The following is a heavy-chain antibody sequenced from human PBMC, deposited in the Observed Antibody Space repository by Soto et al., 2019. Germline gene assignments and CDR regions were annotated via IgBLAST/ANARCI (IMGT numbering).Heavy chain of an antibody. Sequence: SETLSLTCTVSGGSISSYYWSWIRQPPGKGLEWIGYIYYSGSTNYNPSLKSRVTISVDTSKNQFSLKLSSVTAADTAVYYPARASSGSPSFDYWGQGTLVTVSS. V-gene: IGHV4-59*01. D-gene: IGHD1-26*01. CDR1: GGSISSYY. CDR3: ARASSGSPSFDY. J-gene: IGHJ4*02. CDR2: IYYSGST.